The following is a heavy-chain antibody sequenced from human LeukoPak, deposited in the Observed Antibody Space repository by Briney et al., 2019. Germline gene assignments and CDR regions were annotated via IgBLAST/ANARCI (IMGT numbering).Heavy chain of an antibody. CDR2: IYYSGST. CDR3: ARLGYCSGGSCHGLYFDY. J-gene: IGHJ4*02. V-gene: IGHV4-59*01. Sequence: SETLSLTCTVSGGSISSYYWSWVRQPPGKGLEWIGYIYYSGSTNYNPSLKSRVTISVDTSKNQFSLKLSSVTAADTAVYYCARLGYCSGGSCHGLYFDYWGQGTLVTVSS. CDR1: GGSISSYY. D-gene: IGHD2-15*01.